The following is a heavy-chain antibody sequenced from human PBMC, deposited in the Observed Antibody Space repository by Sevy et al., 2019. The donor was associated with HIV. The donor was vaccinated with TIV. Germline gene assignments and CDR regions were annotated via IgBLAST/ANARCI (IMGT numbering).Heavy chain of an antibody. D-gene: IGHD6-13*01. Sequence: GGSLRLSCAASGFTFSSYSMNWVRQAPGKGLEWVSSITSSSSHIYYADSLRGRFTISRDNAKNSLYLQMNSLRAEDTAIYYCVRDIESLTCSSWTCGPKYFQLWGQGTLVTVSS. V-gene: IGHV3-21*01. J-gene: IGHJ1*01. CDR2: ITSSSSHI. CDR1: GFTFSSYS. CDR3: VRDIESLTCSSWTCGPKYFQL.